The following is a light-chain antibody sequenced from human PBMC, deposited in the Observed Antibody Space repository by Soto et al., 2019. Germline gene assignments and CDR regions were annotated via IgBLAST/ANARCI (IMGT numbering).Light chain of an antibody. CDR3: QQRSNWPPSLT. CDR2: GAS. CDR1: QSVSSSY. V-gene: IGKV3D-20*02. Sequence: EIVLTQSPGTLSLSPGERATLSCRASQSVSSSYLAWYQQKPGQAPRLLIYGASSRATGIPDGFSGSGSGTDFTLTISRLEPEDFAVYYCQQRSNWPPSLTFGGGTKVDIK. J-gene: IGKJ4*01.